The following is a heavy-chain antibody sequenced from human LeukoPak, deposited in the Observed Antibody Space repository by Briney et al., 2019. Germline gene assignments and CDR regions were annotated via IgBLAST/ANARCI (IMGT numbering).Heavy chain of an antibody. V-gene: IGHV3-7*01. CDR1: GFTFSAYW. D-gene: IGHD6-13*01. Sequence: PGESLRLSCAASGFTFSAYWMTWVRQAPGKGLAWVANIIEGGDVKYYADSVKGRFIISRDNTKNSLYLQMTSLRADDTAVYYCARGDSSSWYYYYYYMDVWGKGTTVAISS. J-gene: IGHJ6*03. CDR2: IIEGGDVK. CDR3: ARGDSSSWYYYYYYMDV.